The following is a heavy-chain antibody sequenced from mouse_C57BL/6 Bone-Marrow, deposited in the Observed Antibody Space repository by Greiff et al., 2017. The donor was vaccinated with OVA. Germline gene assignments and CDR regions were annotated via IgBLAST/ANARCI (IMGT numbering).Heavy chain of an antibody. CDR1: GYTFTDYY. CDR2: INPNNGGT. J-gene: IGHJ2*01. V-gene: IGHV1-26*01. Sequence: EVQLQQSGPELVKPGASVKISCKASGYTFTDYYMNWVKQSHGKSLEWIGDINPNNGGTSYNQKFKGKATLTVDKSSSTAYMELRSLTSEDSAVYYCAYGYDVPFDYWGQGTTLTVSS. CDR3: AYGYDVPFDY. D-gene: IGHD2-2*01.